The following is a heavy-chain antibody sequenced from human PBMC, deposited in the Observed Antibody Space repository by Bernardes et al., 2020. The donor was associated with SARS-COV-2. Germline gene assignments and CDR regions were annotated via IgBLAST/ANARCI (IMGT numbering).Heavy chain of an antibody. CDR2: ISWNSGSI. D-gene: IGHD1-26*01. CDR1: GFTFDDYA. Sequence: GGSLRLSCAASGFTFDDYAMHWVRQAPGKGLEWVSGISWNSGSIGYADSVKGRFTISRDNAKNSLYLQMNSLRAEDTALYYCAKDPSGSSTDYWGQGTLVTVSS. J-gene: IGHJ4*02. V-gene: IGHV3-9*01. CDR3: AKDPSGSSTDY.